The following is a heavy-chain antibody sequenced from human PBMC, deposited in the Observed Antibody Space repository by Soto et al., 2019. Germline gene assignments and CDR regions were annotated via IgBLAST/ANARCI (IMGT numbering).Heavy chain of an antibody. CDR1: GYTFTSYG. Sequence: DSVKVSCKASGYTFTSYGISWVRQAPGQGLEYMGWISDYNGNTNFAQKFQGRVTLTTDTSTSTAYMELRSLTSDDTATYFCARDSSDFRSGYFRAFDYWGQGTQVTVSS. J-gene: IGHJ4*02. CDR2: ISDYNGNT. V-gene: IGHV1-18*01. CDR3: ARDSSDFRSGYFRAFDY. D-gene: IGHD3-3*01.